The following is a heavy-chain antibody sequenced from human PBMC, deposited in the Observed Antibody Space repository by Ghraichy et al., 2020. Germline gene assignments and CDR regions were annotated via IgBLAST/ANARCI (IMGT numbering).Heavy chain of an antibody. J-gene: IGHJ6*04. CDR1: GFTFSNYE. CDR2: ISSSGSTI. Sequence: GGSLRLSCAASGFTFSNYEVNWVRQAPGKGLEWVSYISSSGSTIFYADSVKGRFTISRDNAKNSLSLQMNSLRAEDTAVYYCARSYCSGGSCSTPYYGMAVGGKGTTVTVS. CDR3: ARSYCSGGSCSTPYYGMAV. V-gene: IGHV3-48*03. D-gene: IGHD2-15*01.